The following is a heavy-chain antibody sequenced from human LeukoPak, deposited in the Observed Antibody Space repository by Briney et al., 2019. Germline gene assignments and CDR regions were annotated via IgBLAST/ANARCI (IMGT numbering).Heavy chain of an antibody. CDR3: ARESVSGYSDYFDY. Sequence: PGGSLRLSCEVSGFIFSNNGMHWVRQAPGKGLEWVAVISYDGSNKYYADSVKGRFTISRDNSKNTLYLQMNSLRAEDTAVYYCARESVSGYSDYFDYWGQGTLVTVSS. J-gene: IGHJ4*02. CDR2: ISYDGSNK. D-gene: IGHD3-22*01. V-gene: IGHV3-30*03. CDR1: GFIFSNNG.